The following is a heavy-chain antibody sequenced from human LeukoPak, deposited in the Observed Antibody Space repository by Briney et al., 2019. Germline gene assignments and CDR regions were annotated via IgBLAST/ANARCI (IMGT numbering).Heavy chain of an antibody. J-gene: IGHJ4*02. Sequence: AAVKVSCKASGYTFTSYGISWVRQAPGQGLEWMGWISAYNGNTNYAQKLQGTVTMTTAPSTSRAYLELRSLRSDDTAVYYCAIENYGDYDLLLNPFDYWGQGTLVTVSS. CDR2: ISAYNGNT. V-gene: IGHV1-18*01. D-gene: IGHD4-17*01. CDR1: GYTFTSYG. CDR3: AIENYGDYDLLLNPFDY.